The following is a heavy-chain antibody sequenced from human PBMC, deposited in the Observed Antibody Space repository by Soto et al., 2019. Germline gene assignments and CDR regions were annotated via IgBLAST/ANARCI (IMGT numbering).Heavy chain of an antibody. CDR1: GFTFSNAW. V-gene: IGHV3-15*01. CDR3: TKTVIAAAGTVDY. J-gene: IGHJ4*02. CDR2: IKSKTDGGTT. D-gene: IGHD6-13*01. Sequence: GGSLRLSCAASGFTFSNAWMSWVRQAPGKGLEWVGRIKSKTDGGTTDYAAPVKGRFTISRDDSKNTLYLQMNSLKTEYTVVDYCTKTVIAAAGTVDYWGQGTLVTVSS.